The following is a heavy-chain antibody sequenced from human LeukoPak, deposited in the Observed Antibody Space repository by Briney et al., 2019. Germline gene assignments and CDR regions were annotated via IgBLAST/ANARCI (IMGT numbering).Heavy chain of an antibody. CDR2: IYTSGST. CDR3: ARDYYDSSGHSDAFDI. J-gene: IGHJ3*02. D-gene: IGHD3-22*01. V-gene: IGHV4-4*07. CDR1: GGSMSSYY. Sequence: SETLSLTCTVSGGSMSSYYWSWIRQPAGKGLEWIGRIYTSGSTNYNPSLKSRVTMSVDTSKNQFSLKLSSVTAADTAVYYCARDYYDSSGHSDAFDIWGQGTMVTVSS.